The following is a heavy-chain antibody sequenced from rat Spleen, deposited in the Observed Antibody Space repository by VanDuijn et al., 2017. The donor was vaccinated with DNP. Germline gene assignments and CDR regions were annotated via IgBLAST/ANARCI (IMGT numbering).Heavy chain of an antibody. V-gene: IGHV5-22*01. J-gene: IGHJ3*01. Sequence: EVQLVESGGGLVQPGRSLKLSCAASGFSFSDYYMAWVRQAPTKGLEWVAYISYDGGSTYYGDSVKGRFTISRDNAKSTLYLQMNSLRSEDMATYYCARPHYYSSGGFAYWGQGTLVTVSS. CDR2: ISYDGGST. CDR3: ARPHYYSSGGFAY. CDR1: GFSFSDYY. D-gene: IGHD1-1*01.